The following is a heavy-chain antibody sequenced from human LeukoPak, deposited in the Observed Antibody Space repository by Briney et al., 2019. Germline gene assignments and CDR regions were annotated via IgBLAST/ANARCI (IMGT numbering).Heavy chain of an antibody. D-gene: IGHD1-26*01. V-gene: IGHV3-21*01. CDR1: GFTFSSYE. J-gene: IGHJ4*02. CDR2: ISSSSSYI. Sequence: PGGSLRLSCAASGFTFSSYEMNWVRQAPGKGLEWVSSISSSSSYIYYADSVKGRFTISRDNAKNSLYLQMNSLRAEDTAVYYCARTRVGATTVFLVWGQGTLVTVSS. CDR3: ARTRVGATTVFLV.